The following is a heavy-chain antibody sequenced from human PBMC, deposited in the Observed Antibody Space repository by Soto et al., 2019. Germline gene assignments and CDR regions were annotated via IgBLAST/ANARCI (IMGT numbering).Heavy chain of an antibody. CDR2: IIPILGIA. D-gene: IGHD3-9*01. Sequence: QVQLVQSGAEVKKPGSSVKVSCKASGGSFSSYTISWVRQAPGQGLEWMGRIIPILGIANYAQKFQGRVTITADKSTSTAYMELSSLRSEDTAVYYCARHDMLGTDPWGQGTLVTVSS. V-gene: IGHV1-69*02. CDR3: ARHDMLGTDP. CDR1: GGSFSSYT. J-gene: IGHJ5*02.